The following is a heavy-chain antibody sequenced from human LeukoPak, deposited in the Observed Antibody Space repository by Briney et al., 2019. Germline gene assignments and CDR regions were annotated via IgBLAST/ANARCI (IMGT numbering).Heavy chain of an antibody. V-gene: IGHV1-3*01. CDR2: INAGNGNT. CDR1: GYTFNNYA. Sequence: ASVKVSCKASGYTFNNYAIHWVRQAPGQRLEWMGWINAGNGNTKYSQKFQGRVTITRDTSASTAYMELSSLRSEDTAVYYCARDHGGDSSGGGDYWGQGTLVTVSS. D-gene: IGHD3-22*01. J-gene: IGHJ4*02. CDR3: ARDHGGDSSGGGDY.